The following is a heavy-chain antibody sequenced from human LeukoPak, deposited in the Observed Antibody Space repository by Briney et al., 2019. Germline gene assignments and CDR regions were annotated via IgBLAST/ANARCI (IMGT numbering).Heavy chain of an antibody. CDR2: IYYSGST. J-gene: IGHJ4*02. CDR1: GGSISSYY. D-gene: IGHD1-1*01. CDR3: ARGENAEPFDY. Sequence: TSETLSLTCTVSGGSISSYYWSWIRQPPGKGLEWIGYIYYSGSTNYNPSLKSRVTISVDTSKNQFSLKLSSVTAADTAVYYCARGENAEPFDYWGRGTLVSVSS. V-gene: IGHV4-59*01.